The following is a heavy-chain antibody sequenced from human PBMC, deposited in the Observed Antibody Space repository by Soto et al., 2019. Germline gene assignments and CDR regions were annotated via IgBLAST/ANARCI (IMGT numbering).Heavy chain of an antibody. CDR3: ARGASMDV. CDR1: GYTFTSYD. V-gene: IGHV1-8*01. J-gene: IGHJ6*03. Sequence: QVQLVQSGAEVKKPGASVKVSCKASGYTFTSYDINWVRQATGQGLEWMGWMNPNSGNTGYAQKIQGRVSMARDTSINTAYMELSSLTSEDTAVYYCARGASMDVWGKGTTVTVSS. CDR2: MNPNSGNT.